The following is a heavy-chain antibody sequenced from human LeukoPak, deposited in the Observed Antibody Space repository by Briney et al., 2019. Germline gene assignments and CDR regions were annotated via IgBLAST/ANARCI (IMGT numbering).Heavy chain of an antibody. J-gene: IGHJ4*02. CDR1: GFTFNNYV. CDR2: INYDGYYT. Sequence: PGGSLRLSCIASGFTFNNYVMSWVRQAPGKGLECVSSINYDGYYTDYADSVKGRFTISRDNSKNTFYMQMNGLRAEDTAVYYCARGYYDFWSGYSYYFDYWGQGTLVTVSS. D-gene: IGHD3-3*01. V-gene: IGHV3-23*01. CDR3: ARGYYDFWSGYSYYFDY.